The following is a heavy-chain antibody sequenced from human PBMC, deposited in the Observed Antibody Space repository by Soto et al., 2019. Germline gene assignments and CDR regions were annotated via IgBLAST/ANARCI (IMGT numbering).Heavy chain of an antibody. CDR2: ISSSSSYI. CDR3: VRAGPGYYYYFYMDV. CDR1: GFTFSSYS. V-gene: IGHV3-21*01. J-gene: IGHJ6*03. Sequence: PGGSLELSCAASGFTFSSYSMNWVRQAPGKGLEWVSSISSSSSYIYYADSVKGRFTISRDNAKNSLYLQMNSLRAEDTAVYYCVRAGPGYYYYFYMDVWSKGNTDTVSS.